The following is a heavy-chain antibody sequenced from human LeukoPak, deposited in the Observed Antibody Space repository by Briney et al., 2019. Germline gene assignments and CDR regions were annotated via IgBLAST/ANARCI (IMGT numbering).Heavy chain of an antibody. CDR2: IYYTGTV. CDR3: ARYYDYVWGKSFYFDY. CDR1: GGSVTSTNW. D-gene: IGHD3-16*01. Sequence: SGTLSLTCDVSGGSVTSTNWWSWVRQSPGKGLEWIGEIYYTGTVNYNASLESRVTMSVDKSKNQFSLKLSSVTAADTAVYYCARYYDYVWGKSFYFDYWGQGALVTVSS. V-gene: IGHV4-4*02. J-gene: IGHJ4*02.